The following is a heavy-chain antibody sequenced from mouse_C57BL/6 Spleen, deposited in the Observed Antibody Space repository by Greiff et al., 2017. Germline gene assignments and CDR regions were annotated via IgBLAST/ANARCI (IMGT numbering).Heavy chain of an antibody. CDR3: ARPVTPYYAMDY. J-gene: IGHJ4*01. CDR2: INPSTGGT. Sequence: EVQLQQSGPELVKPGASVKISCKASGYSFTGYYMNWVKQSPEKSLEWIGEINPSTGGTTYNQKFKAKATLTVDKSSSTAYMQLKSLTSEDSAVYYCARPVTPYYAMDYWGQGTSVTVSS. D-gene: IGHD2-5*01. V-gene: IGHV1-42*01. CDR1: GYSFTGYY.